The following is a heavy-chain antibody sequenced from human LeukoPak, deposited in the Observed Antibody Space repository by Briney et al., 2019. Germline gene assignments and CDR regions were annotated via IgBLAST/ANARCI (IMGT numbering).Heavy chain of an antibody. CDR2: INHSGST. Sequence: TSETLSLTCAVYGVSFSDYYWSWIRQPPGKGLEWIGEINHSGSTNYNPSLKSRVTISVDTSKNQFSLKLSSVTAADTAVYYCARMVDFWSGYGFYGMDVWGQGTTVTVSS. CDR3: ARMVDFWSGYGFYGMDV. CDR1: GVSFSDYY. D-gene: IGHD3-3*01. V-gene: IGHV4-34*01. J-gene: IGHJ6*02.